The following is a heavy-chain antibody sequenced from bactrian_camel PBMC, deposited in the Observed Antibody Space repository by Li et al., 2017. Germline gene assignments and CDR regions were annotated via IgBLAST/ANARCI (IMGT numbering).Heavy chain of an antibody. CDR3: AAFCSGGYWSFKY. D-gene: IGHD2*01. CDR2: IFTGAGST. CDR1: GYSISDNC. J-gene: IGHJ4*01. Sequence: HVQLVESGGGSVQSGGSLRLSCVVSGYSISDNCLGWYRQAPGKEREGVAVIFTGAGSTYYSDSVKGRFTISQDKAKNTAYLQMNSLKPEDTAMYYCAAFCSGGYWSFKYWGQGTQVTVS. V-gene: IGHV3S54*01.